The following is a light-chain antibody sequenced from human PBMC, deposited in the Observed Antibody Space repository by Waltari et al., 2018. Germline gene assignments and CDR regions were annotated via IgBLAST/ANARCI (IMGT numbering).Light chain of an antibody. CDR1: QSISSY. V-gene: IGKV1-39*01. Sequence: DIQMTQSPSSLSASVGDRVTITCRASQSISSYLNWYQEKPGKAPRLLIYAASSLQSGVPSRFSGRGSGTDFTLTISSLQPEDFATYDCQQSYSYWYTFGQGTKLEIK. J-gene: IGKJ2*01. CDR2: AAS. CDR3: QQSYSYWYT.